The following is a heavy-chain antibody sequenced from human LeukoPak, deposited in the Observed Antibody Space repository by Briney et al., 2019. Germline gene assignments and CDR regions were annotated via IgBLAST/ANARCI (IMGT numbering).Heavy chain of an antibody. CDR2: IIPIFGTA. CDR1: GGTFSSYA. J-gene: IGHJ4*02. D-gene: IGHD1-26*01. Sequence: SVKASCKASGGTFSSYAISWVRQAPGQGLEWMGGIIPIFGTANYAQKFQGRVTITADESTSTAYMELSSLRSEDTAVYYCARDGVGLTSLDYWGQGTLVTVSS. V-gene: IGHV1-69*01. CDR3: ARDGVGLTSLDY.